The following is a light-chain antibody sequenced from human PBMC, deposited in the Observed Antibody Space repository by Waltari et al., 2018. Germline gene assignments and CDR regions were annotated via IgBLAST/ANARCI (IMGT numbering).Light chain of an antibody. CDR3: QSYDSSLSGYV. V-gene: IGLV1-40*01. CDR2: GNS. CDR1: KSNIGAGYD. J-gene: IGLJ1*01. Sequence: QSVLTQPPSVSGAPGQRVSIYCTGSKSNIGAGYDVHWYQQLPGTAPKLLIYGNSNRPSGVPDRFSGSKSGTSASLDITGLQAEDEADYYCQSYDSSLSGYVFGTGTKVTVL.